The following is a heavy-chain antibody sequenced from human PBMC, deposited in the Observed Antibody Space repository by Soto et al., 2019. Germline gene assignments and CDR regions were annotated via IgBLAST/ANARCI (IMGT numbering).Heavy chain of an antibody. Sequence: SVKVSCKASGDTFYSYAISWVRQAPGQGLEWMGGIIPFFDTSNYAQKFQGRVTISADKSTSTAYMELSSLRSEDTAVYYCASFYCGRDFYSLLRFWRQGTLVTVSS. V-gene: IGHV1-69*06. CDR1: GDTFYSYA. D-gene: IGHD2-21*02. J-gene: IGHJ4*02. CDR2: IIPFFDTS. CDR3: ASFYCGRDFYSLLRF.